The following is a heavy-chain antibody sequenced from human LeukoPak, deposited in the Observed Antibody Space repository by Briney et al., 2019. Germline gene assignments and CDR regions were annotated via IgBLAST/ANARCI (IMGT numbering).Heavy chain of an antibody. V-gene: IGHV4-4*02. Sequence: TCAVSDHLKTNSNWWSWVRQPPGKRLEWIGEIYHSGSTNYNPSLKSRVTISVDKSKDEFSLNLSSVTAADTAVYYCARALGAPYGMDVWGKGTTVTVSS. CDR3: ARALGAPYGMDV. CDR1: DHLKTNSNW. D-gene: IGHD3-16*01. CDR2: IYHSGST. J-gene: IGHJ6*04.